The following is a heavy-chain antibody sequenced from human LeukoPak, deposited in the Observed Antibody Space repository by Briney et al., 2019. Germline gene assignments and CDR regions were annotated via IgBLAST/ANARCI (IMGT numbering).Heavy chain of an antibody. Sequence: PGGSLRLSCAASGFTFSSYAMNWVRQAPGKGLEWVALISYDGSNKNYADSVRGRFTISRDNSKNTLYLQMNSLRAEDTAVFYCARDQYDTWSRRGNFDSWGQGTLVIVSS. V-gene: IGHV3-30-3*01. CDR2: ISYDGSNK. D-gene: IGHD3/OR15-3a*01. J-gene: IGHJ4*02. CDR3: ARDQYDTWSRRGNFDS. CDR1: GFTFSSYA.